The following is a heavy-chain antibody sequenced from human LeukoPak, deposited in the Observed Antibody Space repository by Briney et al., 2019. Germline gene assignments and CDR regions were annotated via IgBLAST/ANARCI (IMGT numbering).Heavy chain of an antibody. CDR3: ARMDCSSTSCWKIDY. CDR1: GGSFSGYY. CDR2: INHSGST. D-gene: IGHD2-2*01. V-gene: IGHV4-34*01. J-gene: IGHJ4*02. Sequence: SETLSLTCAVYGGSFSGYYWRWIRQPPGKGLEWIGEINHSGSTNYNPSLKSRVTISVDTSKNQFSLKLSSVTAADTAVYYCARMDCSSTSCWKIDYWGQGTLVTVSS.